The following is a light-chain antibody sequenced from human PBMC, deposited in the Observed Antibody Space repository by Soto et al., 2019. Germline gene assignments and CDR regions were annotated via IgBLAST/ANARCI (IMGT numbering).Light chain of an antibody. J-gene: IGLJ2*01. CDR2: GNN. CDR3: QSYDASLSASV. Sequence: QAVVTQPPSVSGAPGQRVTISCTGSSSNIGAPYDVHWYQHLPGTAPKLLIYGNNNRPSGIPDRFSASKSGASASLAITGLQTEDEADYYCQSYDASLSASVFGGGTQLTVL. V-gene: IGLV1-40*01. CDR1: SSNIGAPYD.